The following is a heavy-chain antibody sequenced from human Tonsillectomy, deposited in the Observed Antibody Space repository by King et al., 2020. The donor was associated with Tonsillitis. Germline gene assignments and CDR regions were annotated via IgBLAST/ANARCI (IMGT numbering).Heavy chain of an antibody. CDR2: IRSKAYGATT. V-gene: IGHV3-49*03. CDR1: GFTFGEFT. Sequence: VQLVESGGGLVQPGRSLRLSCTGSGFTFGEFTMSWFRQAPGKGLEWVSFIRSKAYGATTEYAASVKGRFSISRDDSKSIAYLQMNSLKTEDTALYYCARDYGYSSDCWGQGTLVTVSS. CDR3: ARDYGYSSDC. D-gene: IGHD5-12*01. J-gene: IGHJ4*02.